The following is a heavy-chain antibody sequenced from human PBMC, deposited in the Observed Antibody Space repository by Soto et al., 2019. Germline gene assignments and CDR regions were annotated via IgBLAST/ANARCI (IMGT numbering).Heavy chain of an antibody. CDR1: GVTLSDYA. Sequence: XGSLRLSCFASGVTLSDYAMTWVRQAPGKGLEWVATISATGGNIEYTDSLKGRFTISRDNSKNTLYLQLNGLTSDDTAVHYCAKVAGGLGYFDLWGRGTLVTVSS. D-gene: IGHD3-16*01. CDR3: AKVAGGLGYFDL. V-gene: IGHV3-23*01. CDR2: ISATGGNI. J-gene: IGHJ2*01.